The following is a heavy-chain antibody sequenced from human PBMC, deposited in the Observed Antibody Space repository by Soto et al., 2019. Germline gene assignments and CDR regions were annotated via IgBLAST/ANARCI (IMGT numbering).Heavy chain of an antibody. V-gene: IGHV3-23*01. CDR3: AKDSGAGFGVVIYYFDY. CDR1: GFTFSSYA. Sequence: GGSLRLSCAASGFTFSSYAMSWVRQAPGKGLEWVSAISGSGGSTYYADSVKGRFTISRDNSKNTLYLQMNSLRAEDTAVYYCAKDSGAGFGVVIYYFDYWGQGTLVTVSS. CDR2: ISGSGGST. J-gene: IGHJ4*02. D-gene: IGHD3-3*01.